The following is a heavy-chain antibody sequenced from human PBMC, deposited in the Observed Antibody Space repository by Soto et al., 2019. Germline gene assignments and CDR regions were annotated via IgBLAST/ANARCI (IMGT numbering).Heavy chain of an antibody. V-gene: IGHV3-23*01. CDR1: GFTFSSYA. Sequence: PGGSLRLSCAASGFTFSSYAMSWVRQAPGKGLEWVSAISGSGGSTYYADSVKGRFTISRDNSKNTLYLQMNSLRAEDTAVYYCAKGPKPPGIAVAGLGGNWGQGTLVTVSS. J-gene: IGHJ4*02. D-gene: IGHD6-19*01. CDR2: ISGSGGST. CDR3: AKGPKPPGIAVAGLGGN.